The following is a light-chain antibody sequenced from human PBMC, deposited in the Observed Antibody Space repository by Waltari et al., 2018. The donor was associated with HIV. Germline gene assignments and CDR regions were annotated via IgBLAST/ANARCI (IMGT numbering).Light chain of an antibody. CDR3: SSYASSSTPYV. Sequence: QSALTQPASVSGSPGQSITISCTGTSSDVVVYNSVSWYPQHPGKAPKLMIYEVSNRPSGVSNRFSGSKSGNTASLTISGLQAEDEADYYCSSYASSSTPYVFGTGTKVTVL. V-gene: IGLV2-14*01. CDR2: EVS. J-gene: IGLJ1*01. CDR1: SSDVVVYNS.